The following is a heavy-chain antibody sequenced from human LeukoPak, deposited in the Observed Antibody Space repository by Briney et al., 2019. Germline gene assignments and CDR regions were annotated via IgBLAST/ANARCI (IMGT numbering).Heavy chain of an antibody. V-gene: IGHV4-61*02. CDR3: ARDLGSSWYREWYYYYYMDV. D-gene: IGHD6-13*01. J-gene: IGHJ6*03. CDR2: IYTSGST. CDR1: GGSISSGSYY. Sequence: PSETLSLTCTVSGGSISSGSYYWSWIRQPAGKGLEWIGRIYTSGSTNYNPSLKSRVTISVDTSKNQFSLKLSSVTAADTAVYYCARDLGSSWYREWYYYYYMDVWGKGTTVTVSS.